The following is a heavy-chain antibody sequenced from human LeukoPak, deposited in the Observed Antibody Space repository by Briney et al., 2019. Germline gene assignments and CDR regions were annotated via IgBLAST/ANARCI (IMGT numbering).Heavy chain of an antibody. V-gene: IGHV1-46*01. CDR1: GYTFTGYY. Sequence: ASVKVSCKASGYTFTGYYMHWVRQAPGQGLEWMGIINPSGGSTSYAQKFQGRVTMTRDMSTSTVYMELSSLRSEDTAVYYCARVYSSYYDSSGYYDYWGQGTLVTVSS. CDR2: INPSGGST. D-gene: IGHD3-22*01. CDR3: ARVYSSYYDSSGYYDY. J-gene: IGHJ4*02.